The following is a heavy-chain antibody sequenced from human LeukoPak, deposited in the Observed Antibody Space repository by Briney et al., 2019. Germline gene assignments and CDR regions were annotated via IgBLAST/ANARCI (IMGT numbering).Heavy chain of an antibody. Sequence: GGSLRLSCAASGFTFSSYAMSWVRQAPGRGLEWVSSISSSSTYIYYADSVKGRFTISRDNAKNSLYLQMNSLRAEDTAVYYCARDQLGVAATQYFQHWGQGTLVTVSS. CDR2: ISSSSTYI. V-gene: IGHV3-21*04. CDR3: ARDQLGVAATQYFQH. CDR1: GFTFSSYA. J-gene: IGHJ1*01. D-gene: IGHD1-26*01.